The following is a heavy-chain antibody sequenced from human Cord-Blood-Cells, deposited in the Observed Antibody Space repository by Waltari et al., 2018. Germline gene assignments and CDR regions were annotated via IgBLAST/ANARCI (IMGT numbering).Heavy chain of an antibody. D-gene: IGHD3-3*01. Sequence: QVQLVQSGAEVKKPGASVKVSCKASGYTFTSYYMHWVRQAPGQGLEWMGIINPSGGSTSYAQKFHGRVTMTRDTSTSTVCMELSSLRSEYTAVYYCARDRTYDFWSGYDAFDIWGQGTMVTVSS. CDR3: ARDRTYDFWSGYDAFDI. V-gene: IGHV1-46*01. J-gene: IGHJ3*02. CDR1: GYTFTSYY. CDR2: INPSGGST.